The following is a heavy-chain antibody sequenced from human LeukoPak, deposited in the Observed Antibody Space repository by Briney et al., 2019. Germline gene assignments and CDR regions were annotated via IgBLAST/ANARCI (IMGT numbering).Heavy chain of an antibody. CDR3: ARSSPRYYDSSGTIDY. V-gene: IGHV1-69*02. CDR1: GYTFTSNY. D-gene: IGHD3-22*01. Sequence: ASVKVSCKASGYTFTSNYIHWVRQAPGQGLEWMGRIIPILGIANYAQKFQGRVTITADKSTSTAYMELSSLRSEDTAVYYCARSSPRYYDSSGTIDYWGQGTLVTVSS. J-gene: IGHJ4*02. CDR2: IIPILGIA.